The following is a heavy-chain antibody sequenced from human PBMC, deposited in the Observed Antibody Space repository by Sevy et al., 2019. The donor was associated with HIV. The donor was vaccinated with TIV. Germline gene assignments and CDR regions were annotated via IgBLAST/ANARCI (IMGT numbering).Heavy chain of an antibody. D-gene: IGHD2-2*01. CDR1: GFNFNNYA. Sequence: GGSLRLSCAAAGFNFNNYAMTWVRQAPGKGLEWVSDISAGGTTTYYADSVEGRFTISRDNSKNTVSLQMNSLGAEDTAIYYCAKRYCSTITCYDDDFWNPYYFYGLDVWGQGISVTVSS. V-gene: IGHV3-23*01. CDR3: AKRYCSTITCYDDDFWNPYYFYGLDV. J-gene: IGHJ6*02. CDR2: ISAGGTTT.